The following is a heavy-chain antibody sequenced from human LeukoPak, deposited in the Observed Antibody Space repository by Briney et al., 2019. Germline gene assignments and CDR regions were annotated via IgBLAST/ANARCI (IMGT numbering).Heavy chain of an antibody. J-gene: IGHJ5*02. CDR2: IHTSWTT. CDR3: ARGDYYDGGGRNWFDP. Sequence: SETLSLTCTVSGDSMSSYYWNFIRQPAGKGLEWIGRIHTSWTTYYNPSLKSRITISVDTSRNQFSLRLTSVTAADTAVYYCARGDYYDGGGRNWFDPWGQGTLVTVSS. D-gene: IGHD3-16*01. CDR1: GDSMSSYY. V-gene: IGHV4-4*07.